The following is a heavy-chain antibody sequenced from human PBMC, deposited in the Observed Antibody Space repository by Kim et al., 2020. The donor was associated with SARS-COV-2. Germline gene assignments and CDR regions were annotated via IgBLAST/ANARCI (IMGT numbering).Heavy chain of an antibody. D-gene: IGHD1-26*01. CDR3: ARAIMGGATGYWYFDL. J-gene: IGHJ2*01. V-gene: IGHV1-18*01. Sequence: KLQGRVTMTPDTSTSTAYMELRSLRSDDTAVYYCARAIMGGATGYWYFDLWGRGTLVTVSS.